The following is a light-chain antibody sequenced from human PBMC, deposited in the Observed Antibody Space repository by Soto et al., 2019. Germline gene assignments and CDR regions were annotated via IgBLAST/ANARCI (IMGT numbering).Light chain of an antibody. CDR3: QHYNSYSEA. Sequence: EIHMAQARSTLSASVGDSFTLTCRASQSISTWLAWYQQKPGKAPKLLIYSASDLESGVPSRFSGSGSGTEFTLTISSLQPDDFATYYCQHYNSYSEAFGQGTKVDIK. CDR2: SAS. V-gene: IGKV1-5*03. CDR1: QSISTW. J-gene: IGKJ1*01.